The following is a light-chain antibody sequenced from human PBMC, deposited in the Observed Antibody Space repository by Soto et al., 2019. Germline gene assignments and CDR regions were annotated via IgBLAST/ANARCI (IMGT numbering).Light chain of an antibody. J-gene: IGKJ3*01. Sequence: DIQMTQSPSSLSASVGDRVTITCRASQGISTYLAWYQQKPGKVPKLLIYAASTLQSGGPSRFSGSGSGTNFNLPISSLQPEDVATYYCQKYNRAPLPFGRGTKVDIK. CDR3: QKYNRAPLP. CDR1: QGISTY. V-gene: IGKV1-27*01. CDR2: AAS.